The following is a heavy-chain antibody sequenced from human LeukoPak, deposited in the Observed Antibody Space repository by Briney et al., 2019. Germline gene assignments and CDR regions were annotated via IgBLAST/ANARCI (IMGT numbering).Heavy chain of an antibody. V-gene: IGHV4-59*08. CDR3: ARLDCISDTCYNY. CDR1: GDSISSDY. CDR2: TNYSGSS. Sequence: SQTLSLTCIVYGDSISSDYWSWIRQSPGKGLEWIGYTNYSGSSENNPSLKSRVTISVDRSKNQVSLKMRSVTAADTAVYYCARLDCISDTCYNYWALGALVTVSS. J-gene: IGHJ4*02. D-gene: IGHD2-21*01.